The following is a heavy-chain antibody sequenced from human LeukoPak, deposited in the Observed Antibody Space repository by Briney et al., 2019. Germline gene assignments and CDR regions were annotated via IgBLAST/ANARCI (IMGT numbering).Heavy chain of an antibody. V-gene: IGHV3-64*01. CDR2: ISNHGGST. CDR3: ARESATSGWLFDY. Sequence: GGSLRLSCAAFGFIFSTYAMHWVRQAPGKGLEYVSAISNHGGSTYYANSVKGRFIISRDNSKNTLYLQMGNLRIEDMAVYYCARESATSGWLFDYWGQGTLVTVSS. CDR1: GFIFSTYA. J-gene: IGHJ4*02. D-gene: IGHD6-19*01.